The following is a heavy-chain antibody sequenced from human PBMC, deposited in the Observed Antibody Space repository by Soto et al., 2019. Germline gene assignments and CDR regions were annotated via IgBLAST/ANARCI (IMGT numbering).Heavy chain of an antibody. CDR1: GFTVSDHF. J-gene: IGHJ4*02. Sequence: EVQLVESGGGLVKPGGSLKLSCVASGFTVSDHFISWVRQAPGKGLEWVSTLYSNGATYYADSVKDRFTIYRDNSKNTVYLQLNSLRVGDTAFYYCARDSVGGGLNYWGRGTLVTVSS. CDR3: ARDSVGGGLNY. CDR2: LYSNGAT. V-gene: IGHV3-53*01. D-gene: IGHD1-26*01.